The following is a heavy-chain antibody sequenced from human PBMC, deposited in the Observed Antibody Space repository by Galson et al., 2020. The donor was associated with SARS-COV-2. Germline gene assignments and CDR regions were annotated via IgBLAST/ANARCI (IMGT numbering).Heavy chain of an antibody. V-gene: IGHV3-23*01. CDR2: ISGSGGST. J-gene: IGHJ4*02. D-gene: IGHD3-22*01. Sequence: GGSLRLSCAASGFTFSSYAMSWVRQAPGKGLEWVSAISGSGGSTYYADSVQGRFTISRDNSKNTLYLQMNSLRAEDTAVYYCAKASRITMIVVVKPVYYFDYWGQGTLVTVSS. CDR3: AKASRITMIVVVKPVYYFDY. CDR1: GFTFSSYA.